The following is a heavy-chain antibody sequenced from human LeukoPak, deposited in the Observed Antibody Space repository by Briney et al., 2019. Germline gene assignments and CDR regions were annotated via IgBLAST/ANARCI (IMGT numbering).Heavy chain of an antibody. V-gene: IGHV1-46*01. D-gene: IGHD3-22*01. Sequence: ASVKVSCKASGYTFTSYYMHWVRQAPGQGLEWMGIINPSGGSRSYAQKFQGRVTMTRDTSTSTVYMELSSLRSEDTAVYYCARASSGWDAFDIWGQGTMVTVSS. CDR2: INPSGGSR. J-gene: IGHJ3*02. CDR3: ARASSGWDAFDI. CDR1: GYTFTSYY.